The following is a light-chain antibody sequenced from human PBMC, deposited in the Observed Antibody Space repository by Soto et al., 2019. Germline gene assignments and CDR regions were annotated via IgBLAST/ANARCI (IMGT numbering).Light chain of an antibody. J-gene: IGKJ2*01. CDR1: QSLLQSNGNNY. Sequence: DVVMTQSPLSLSVTPGESASISCRSSQSLLQSNGNNYLDWFLQKPGQSPRLLIYLGSNRASGVPDRFSGSGSGTDFTLTISSLEPEDFAVYYCQQRSNWPLAFGQGTKLEIK. V-gene: IGKV2-28*01. CDR2: LGS. CDR3: QQRSNWPLA.